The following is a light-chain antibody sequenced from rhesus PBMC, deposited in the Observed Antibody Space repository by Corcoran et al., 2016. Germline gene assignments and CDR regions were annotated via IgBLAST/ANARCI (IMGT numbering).Light chain of an antibody. V-gene: IGKV1-46*01. CDR3: QQYYSDPYS. Sequence: DIQMTQSPSSLSASVGDTVTITCRASQSFSSSLAWYQQKPGKAPKLVIYSASSLQSGVPSRFSGSKAGTDFTLTISSLQPEDIASYYCQQYYSDPYSFGQGTKVEIK. CDR2: SAS. J-gene: IGKJ2*01. CDR1: QSFSSS.